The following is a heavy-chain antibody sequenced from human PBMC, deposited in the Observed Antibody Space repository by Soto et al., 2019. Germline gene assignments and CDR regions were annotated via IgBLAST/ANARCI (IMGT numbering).Heavy chain of an antibody. CDR1: GGSISSYY. J-gene: IGHJ6*02. V-gene: IGHV4-59*01. D-gene: IGHD6-6*01. Sequence: SETLSLTCTVSGGSISSYYWSWIRQPPGKGLEWIGYIYYSGSTNYNPSLKSRVTISVDTSKNQFSLKLSSVTAADTAVYYCARDRSSSRLVYYYYGMDVWGQGTTVTVSS. CDR2: IYYSGST. CDR3: ARDRSSSRLVYYYYGMDV.